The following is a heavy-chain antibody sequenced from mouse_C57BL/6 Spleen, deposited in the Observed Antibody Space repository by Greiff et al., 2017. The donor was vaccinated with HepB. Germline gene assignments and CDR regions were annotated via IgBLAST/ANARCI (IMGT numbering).Heavy chain of an antibody. D-gene: IGHD6-1*01. CDR2: IDPETGGT. CDR3: TRRTAYFDY. Sequence: VHLVESGAELVRPGASVTLSCKASGYTFTDYEMHWVKQTPVHGLEWIGAIDPETGGTAYNQKFKGKAILTADKSSSTAYMELRSLTSEDSAVYYCTRRTAYFDYWGQGTTLTVSS. CDR1: GYTFTDYE. V-gene: IGHV1-15*01. J-gene: IGHJ2*01.